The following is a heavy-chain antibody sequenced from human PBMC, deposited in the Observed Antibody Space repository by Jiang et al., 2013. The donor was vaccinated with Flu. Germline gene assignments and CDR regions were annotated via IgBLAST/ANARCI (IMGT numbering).Heavy chain of an antibody. D-gene: IGHD5-24*01. CDR1: GDSVSSNSAA. CDR3: DKRYVASMATIKMAVFDY. Sequence: SQTLSLTCAISGDSVSSNSAAWNWIRQSPSRGLEWLGRTYYRSKWYYDYAVSVQSRITINPDTSKNQFSVQLNSVTPEDTAVYYCDKRYVASMATIKMAVFDYVGPGNPG. J-gene: IGHJ4*02. V-gene: IGHV6-1*01. CDR2: TYYRSKWYY.